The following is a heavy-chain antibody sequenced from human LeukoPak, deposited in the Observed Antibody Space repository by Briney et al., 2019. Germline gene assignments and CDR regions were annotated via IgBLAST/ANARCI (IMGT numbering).Heavy chain of an antibody. CDR1: GFTLSSYS. V-gene: IGHV3-21*01. CDR3: ARGVAAARYDAFDI. D-gene: IGHD6-13*01. Sequence: PGGSLRLSCAASGFTLSSYSMNWVRQAPGKGLEWVSPFSSSSHIYYADSVKGRFTISRDNAKNSLYLQMSSLRAEDTAVYYCARGVAAARYDAFDIWGQGTMVTVSS. CDR2: FSSSSHI. J-gene: IGHJ3*02.